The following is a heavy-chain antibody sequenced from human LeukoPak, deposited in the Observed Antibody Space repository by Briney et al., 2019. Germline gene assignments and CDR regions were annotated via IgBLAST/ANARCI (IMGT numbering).Heavy chain of an antibody. D-gene: IGHD4/OR15-4a*01. Sequence: GESLKISCKGSGYSFTSYWIGWVRQVPGKGLEWMGIIYPGDSDTRYSPSFQGQVTISADKSISTAYLQWSSLKASDTAMYYCARGAEGRGPDKIDYYYYYMDVWGKGTTVTVSS. CDR3: ARGAEGRGPDKIDYYYYYMDV. CDR2: IYPGDSDT. CDR1: GYSFTSYW. V-gene: IGHV5-51*01. J-gene: IGHJ6*03.